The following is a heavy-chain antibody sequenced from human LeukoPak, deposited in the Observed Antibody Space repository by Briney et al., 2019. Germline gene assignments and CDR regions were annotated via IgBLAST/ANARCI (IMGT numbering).Heavy chain of an antibody. J-gene: IGHJ4*02. Sequence: ASETLSLXCAVSGYSISSGYYWGWIRQPPGKGLEWIGSIYHSGSTYYNPSLKSRVTISVDTSKNQFSLKLSSVTAADTAVYYCARHRGSSSSGYLFDYWGQGTLVTVSS. V-gene: IGHV4-38-2*01. CDR2: IYHSGST. D-gene: IGHD6-6*01. CDR1: GYSISSGYY. CDR3: ARHRGSSSSGYLFDY.